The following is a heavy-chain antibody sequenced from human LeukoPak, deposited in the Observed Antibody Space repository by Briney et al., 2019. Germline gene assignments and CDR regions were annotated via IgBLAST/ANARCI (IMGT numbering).Heavy chain of an antibody. V-gene: IGHV4-61*02. CDR2: VYTSGST. D-gene: IGHD3-10*01. Sequence: SETLSLTCTVSGGSISSDNYSWRWIRQPAGKGLEWIGRVYTSGSTNYNPSLKSRVTISVDTSKKQFSLKLSSVTAADTAVYYCARPGVLVAFDYWGQGTLVTVSS. J-gene: IGHJ4*02. CDR3: ARPGVLVAFDY. CDR1: GGSISSDNYS.